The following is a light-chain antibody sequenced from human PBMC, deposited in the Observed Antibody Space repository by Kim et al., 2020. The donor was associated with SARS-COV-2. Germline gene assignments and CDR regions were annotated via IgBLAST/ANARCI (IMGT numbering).Light chain of an antibody. CDR1: ESVSTAY. CDR2: ATS. CDR3: QQCQTTPLT. Sequence: EIVLTQSPGTLSLSPGERATLSCRASESVSTAYLVWYQQKVGQAPRLLLYATSSRAIGVPDRFSGSGSETEFSLTISGLEPEDFAVYYCQQCQTTPLTFGGGTKVDIK. V-gene: IGKV3-20*01. J-gene: IGKJ4*01.